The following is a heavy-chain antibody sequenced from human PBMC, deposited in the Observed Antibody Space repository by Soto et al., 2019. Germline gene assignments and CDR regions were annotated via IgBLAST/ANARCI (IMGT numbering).Heavy chain of an antibody. CDR1: GFSFSSYA. CDR3: ATRPSFFHY. CDR2: ISGSGTST. V-gene: IGHV3-23*01. Sequence: PGGSLRLSCAASGFSFSSYAMSWVRQAPGKGLEWVSVISGSGTSTYYADSVKGRFTISRDNSKNTLFLQVNSLSAEDTALYYCATRPSFFHYWGQGTLVTVSS. J-gene: IGHJ4*02.